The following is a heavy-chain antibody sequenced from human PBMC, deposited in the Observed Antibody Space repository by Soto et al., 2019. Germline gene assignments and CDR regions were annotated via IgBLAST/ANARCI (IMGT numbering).Heavy chain of an antibody. Sequence: LGKGLEWVSAISGSGGSTYYADSVKGRFTISRDNSKNTLYLQMNSLRAEDTAVYYCAKAGTIFGVAPFDYWGQGTLVTVSS. V-gene: IGHV3-23*01. CDR2: ISGSGGST. J-gene: IGHJ4*02. D-gene: IGHD3-3*01. CDR3: AKAGTIFGVAPFDY.